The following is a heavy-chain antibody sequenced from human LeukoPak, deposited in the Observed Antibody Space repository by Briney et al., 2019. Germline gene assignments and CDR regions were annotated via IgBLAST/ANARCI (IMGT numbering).Heavy chain of an antibody. V-gene: IGHV4-59*01. CDR3: ARSLSSSRFSLWKY. D-gene: IGHD6-13*01. J-gene: IGHJ4*02. Sequence: SETLSLTCTVSGGSISSYYLSWMRQLPGKGLEWIGYFYHSGGTNYNPSLQGRVTMPIDTSKNQFSLKLTSVTAADTAVYCARSLSSSRFSLWKYWGQGTLVTVSS. CDR1: GGSISSYY. CDR2: FYHSGGT.